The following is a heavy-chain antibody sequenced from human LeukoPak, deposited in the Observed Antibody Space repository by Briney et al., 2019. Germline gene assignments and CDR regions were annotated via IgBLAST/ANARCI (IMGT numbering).Heavy chain of an antibody. CDR1: GGSISSYY. Sequence: SETLSLTCTVSGGSISSYYWSWIRQPPGKGLEWIAYISDIGSINYDPSLKSRVTISLDTSKNQFSLKLSSVTAADTAVYCCAGHHPRNTVDFWGQGTLVTVSS. CDR3: AGHHPRNTVDF. J-gene: IGHJ4*02. V-gene: IGHV4-59*08. CDR2: ISDIGSI. D-gene: IGHD2/OR15-2a*01.